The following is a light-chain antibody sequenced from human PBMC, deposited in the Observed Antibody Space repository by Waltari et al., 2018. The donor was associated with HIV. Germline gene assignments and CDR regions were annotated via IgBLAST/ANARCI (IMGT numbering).Light chain of an antibody. Sequence: QSVLKQPPSVSAAPGQKVTISCYGSSPNIGNDYVTWYQHLPGAAPKLLIYDNDKRPSGIPDRFSGSKSGTSATLGITGLQTGDEADYYCGTWDTSLSGGVFGGGTKLTVL. CDR1: SPNIGNDY. J-gene: IGLJ3*02. V-gene: IGLV1-51*01. CDR2: DND. CDR3: GTWDTSLSGGV.